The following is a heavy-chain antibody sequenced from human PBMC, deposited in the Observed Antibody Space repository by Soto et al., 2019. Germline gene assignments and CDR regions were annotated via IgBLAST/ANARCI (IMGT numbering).Heavy chain of an antibody. CDR3: TRGYSYYDRSGLNY. CDR1: GDTFSKYY. V-gene: IGHV1-2*02. CDR2: IDPNRGGT. D-gene: IGHD3-22*01. Sequence: ASVKVSCKSSGDTFSKYYIHWVRQAPGQGLEWMGWIDPNRGGTKYAQNFQGRVTMTRDTSSTTVHMELTRLKVDDTAMYYCTRGYSYYDRSGLNYWGQGNLVTVSS. J-gene: IGHJ4*02.